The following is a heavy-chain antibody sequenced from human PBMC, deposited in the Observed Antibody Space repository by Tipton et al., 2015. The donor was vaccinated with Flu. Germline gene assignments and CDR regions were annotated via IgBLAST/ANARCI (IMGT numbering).Heavy chain of an antibody. CDR2: IRSKAYGETT. V-gene: IGHV3-49*04. J-gene: IGHJ4*02. CDR1: GFTFGDYA. D-gene: IGHD2-2*01. Sequence: SLRLSCTASGFTFGDYALNWVRQAPGKGLEWVGFIRSKAYGETTEYAASLKGRFTISRDDSKYIAYLQMNSLKTEDTAVYYCTRATRYCSSTNCAFHFDYWGQGTLVTVSS. CDR3: TRATRYCSSTNCAFHFDY.